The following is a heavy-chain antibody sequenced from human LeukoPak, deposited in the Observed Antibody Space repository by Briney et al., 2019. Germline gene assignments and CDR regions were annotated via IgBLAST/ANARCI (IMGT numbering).Heavy chain of an antibody. D-gene: IGHD6-13*01. CDR3: ARAAAAGTGTKYYYYYYYMDV. V-gene: IGHV1-46*01. CDR1: GYTFTSYY. CDR2: INPSGGSA. Sequence: ASVKVSCKASGYTFTSYYMHWVRQAPGQGLEWMGIINPSGGSASYAQKFQGRVTMTRDMSTSTVYMELSSLRSEDTAVYYCARAAAAGTGTKYYYYYYYMDVWGKGTTVTVSS. J-gene: IGHJ6*03.